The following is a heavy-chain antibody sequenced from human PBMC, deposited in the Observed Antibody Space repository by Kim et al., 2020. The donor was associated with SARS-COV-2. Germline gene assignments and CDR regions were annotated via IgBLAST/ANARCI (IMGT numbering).Heavy chain of an antibody. Sequence: DSVQGRFTIARDKSTHTLYLQMNSLRAEDTAVYYCAQDHDSHDGDYDVDYWGQGTLVTVSS. CDR3: AQDHDSHDGDYDVDY. J-gene: IGHJ4*02. V-gene: IGHV3-30*02. D-gene: IGHD4-17*01.